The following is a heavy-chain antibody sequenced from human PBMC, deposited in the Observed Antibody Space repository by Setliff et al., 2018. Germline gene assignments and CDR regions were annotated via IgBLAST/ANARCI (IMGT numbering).Heavy chain of an antibody. J-gene: IGHJ4*02. D-gene: IGHD2-21*01. CDR2: ISGYNGNT. V-gene: IGHV1-18*01. Sequence: ASVKVSCKASGYTFTSYGISWVRQAPGQGLEWMGWISGYNGNTKYAQKFQGRVTMTTDTSTSTAYMELRSLRSDDTAVYYCARARGMGFLFHPIDYWGQGTLVTVSS. CDR1: GYTFTSYG. CDR3: ARARGMGFLFHPIDY.